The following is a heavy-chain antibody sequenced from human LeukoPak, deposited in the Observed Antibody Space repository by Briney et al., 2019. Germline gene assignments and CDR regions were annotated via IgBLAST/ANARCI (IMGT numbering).Heavy chain of an antibody. CDR1: GFTFSSYW. Sequence: GGSLRLSCAVSGFTFSSYWMSWVRQAPGKGREWVANIKQDGSEKYYVDSVKGRFTISRDNAKNSLYLQMNSLRAEDTAVYYCATAMTDIPNYYYYMDVWGKGTTVTVSS. CDR2: IKQDGSEK. V-gene: IGHV3-7*01. D-gene: IGHD2-15*01. CDR3: ATAMTDIPNYYYYMDV. J-gene: IGHJ6*03.